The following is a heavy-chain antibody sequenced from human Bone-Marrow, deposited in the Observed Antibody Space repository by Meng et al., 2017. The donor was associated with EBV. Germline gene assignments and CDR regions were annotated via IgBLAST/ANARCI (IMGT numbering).Heavy chain of an antibody. CDR3: ASESGRGFTPDY. J-gene: IGHJ4*02. V-gene: IGHV1-69*01. CDR2: LIPMSDAP. CDR1: GGTFRSDA. D-gene: IGHD3-10*01. Sequence: QGQVVLYGAEVKKPGSSVKVSCRTSGGTFRSDAVSWVRQAPGQGLEWMGGLIPMSDAPHYAQKFQGRVTITADESTSTHYMDLSGLRSDDTALYYCASESGRGFTPDYWGQGTLVTVSS.